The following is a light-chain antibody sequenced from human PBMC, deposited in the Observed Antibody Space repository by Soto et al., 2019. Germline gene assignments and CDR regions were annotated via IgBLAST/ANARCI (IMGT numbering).Light chain of an antibody. Sequence: QSVLTQPRSVSGSPGQSVTISCTGPSSDVDDYNSVSWYQQHPDKAPKSIIYDVSKRPSGVPDRFSGSKSGKTASLTISGLQAEDEGDYYCCSYAGSYTYVFGGGTKVTVL. CDR1: SSDVDDYNS. J-gene: IGLJ1*01. V-gene: IGLV2-11*01. CDR3: CSYAGSYTYV. CDR2: DVS.